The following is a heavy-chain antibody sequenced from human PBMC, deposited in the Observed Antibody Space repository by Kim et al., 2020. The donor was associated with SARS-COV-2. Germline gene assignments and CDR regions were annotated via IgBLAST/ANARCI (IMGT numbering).Heavy chain of an antibody. V-gene: IGHV3-43*01. CDR3: AKDILSAGSSWLNYYYYYGMDV. D-gene: IGHD6-13*01. J-gene: IGHJ6*02. CDR2: ISWDGGST. Sequence: GGSLRLSCAASGFTFDDYTMHWVRQAPGKGLEWVSLISWDGGSTYYADSVKGRFTISRDNSKNSLYLQMNSLRTEDTALYYCAKDILSAGSSWLNYYYYYGMDVWGQGTTVTVSS. CDR1: GFTFDDYT.